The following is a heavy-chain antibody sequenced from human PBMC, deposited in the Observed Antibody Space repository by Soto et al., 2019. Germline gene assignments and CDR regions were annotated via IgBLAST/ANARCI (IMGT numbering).Heavy chain of an antibody. V-gene: IGHV3-23*01. J-gene: IGHJ4*02. CDR3: AKDKHNSGWYSFEY. D-gene: IGHD6-19*01. CDR2: ISGGGGGT. Sequence: PGGSLRLCCAASGFTFSSYGMSWVRQAPGKGLEWVSVISGGGGGTNYADSVKGRFTISRDNSKNTLYLQMNSLRAEDTAVYYCAKDKHNSGWYSFEYWGQGTLVTVSS. CDR1: GFTFSSYG.